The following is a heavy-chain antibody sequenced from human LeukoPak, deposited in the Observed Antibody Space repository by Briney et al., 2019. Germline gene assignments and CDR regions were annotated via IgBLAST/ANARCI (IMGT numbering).Heavy chain of an antibody. CDR3: TTFDDILTGIGYYFDY. Sequence: GGSLRLSCAASGFTFSSYWMSWVRQAPGKGLERVANIKQDGSEKYYVDSVKGRFTISRDNAKNSLYLQMNSLKTEDTAVYYCTTFDDILTGIGYYFDYWGQGTLVTVSS. CDR2: IKQDGSEK. D-gene: IGHD3-9*01. CDR1: GFTFSSYW. V-gene: IGHV3-7*03. J-gene: IGHJ4*02.